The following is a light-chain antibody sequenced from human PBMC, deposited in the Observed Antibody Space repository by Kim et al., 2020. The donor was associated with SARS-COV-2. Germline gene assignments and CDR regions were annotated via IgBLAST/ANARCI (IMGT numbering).Light chain of an antibody. J-gene: IGKJ3*01. CDR2: AAS. CDR1: QSVSNN. Sequence: SVSPGEGATLSCRASQSVSNNLAWYQQKPGQAPRLLIYAASTRAAGIPARFSGSGSGTEFVLTISSLQSEDFAIYYCQHYNAWPTFGPGTKVDIK. V-gene: IGKV3-15*01. CDR3: QHYNAWPT.